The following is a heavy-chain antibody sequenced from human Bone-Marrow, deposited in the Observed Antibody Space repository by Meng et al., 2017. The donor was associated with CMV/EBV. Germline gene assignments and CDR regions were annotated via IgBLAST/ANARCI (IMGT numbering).Heavy chain of an antibody. CDR2: IKPDGNEK. D-gene: IGHD3-3*01. J-gene: IGHJ4*02. CDR3: ARMGLRFLEWSD. CDR1: GFSFSSHS. V-gene: IGHV3-7*01. Sequence: GGSLRLSCAASGFSFSSHSMTWVRQAPGKGLEWVANIKPDGNEKSYVDSVKGRFTISRDNAKTSLYLQMNSLRGEDTAVYFCARMGLRFLEWSDWGQGTPVTVSS.